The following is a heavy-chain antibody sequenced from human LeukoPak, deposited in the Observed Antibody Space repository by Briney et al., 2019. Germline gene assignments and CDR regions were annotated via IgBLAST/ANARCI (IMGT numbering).Heavy chain of an antibody. CDR2: ISTDVSIT. CDR1: GFTFSRYR. Sequence: PGGSLRLSCAASGFTFSRYRMHWVRQAPGKGLVWVSRISTDVSITSYADSVNGRFTISRDNAKNTLYLQMNSLRADDTAVYYCVRDKTGRDDYWGQGTLVTVSS. CDR3: VRDKTGRDDY. D-gene: IGHD7-27*01. V-gene: IGHV3-74*01. J-gene: IGHJ4*02.